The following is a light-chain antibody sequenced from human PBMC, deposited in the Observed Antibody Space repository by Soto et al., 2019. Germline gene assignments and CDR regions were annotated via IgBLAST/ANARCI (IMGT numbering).Light chain of an antibody. CDR1: NLGSKN. Sequence: SYELTQPLSVSVALGQTARITCGGYNLGSKNVHWYQQRPGQAPVPVIYRENNRPSGIPERFSGSSSGNTATLTISEAQVGDEADYYCQVWDKSLVVFGGGTKLTVL. CDR3: QVWDKSLVV. V-gene: IGLV3-9*01. CDR2: REN. J-gene: IGLJ2*01.